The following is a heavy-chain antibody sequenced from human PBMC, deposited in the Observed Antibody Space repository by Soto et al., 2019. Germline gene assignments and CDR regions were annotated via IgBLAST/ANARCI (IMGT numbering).Heavy chain of an antibody. CDR3: ARAPPYGYVTWFDP. CDR2: IYYSGST. Sequence: SETLSLTCTVSGGSISGYYWSWIRQPPGKGLEWIGYIYYSGSTNYNPSLKSRVTISVDTSKNQFSLKLSSVTAADTAVYYCARAPPYGYVTWFDPWGQGTLVTVS. D-gene: IGHD5-12*01. V-gene: IGHV4-59*01. J-gene: IGHJ5*02. CDR1: GGSISGYY.